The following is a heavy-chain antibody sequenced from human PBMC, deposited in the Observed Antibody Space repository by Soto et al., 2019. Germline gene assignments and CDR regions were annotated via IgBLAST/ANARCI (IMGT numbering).Heavy chain of an antibody. CDR3: ARQASEGYSSSPFRF. CDR1: GGPITSGSYY. J-gene: IGHJ1*01. V-gene: IGHV4-39*01. D-gene: IGHD6-6*01. CDR2: IYYSGRT. Sequence: QLQLQESSPGLVKPSETLSLTCTVSGGPITSGSYYWGWIRQPPGKGLEWIGSIYYSGRTCYKPSLRSRVTISIDTSRNQFSLKVNSVTAADTAVYYCARQASEGYSSSPFRFWGQGTLVTVSS.